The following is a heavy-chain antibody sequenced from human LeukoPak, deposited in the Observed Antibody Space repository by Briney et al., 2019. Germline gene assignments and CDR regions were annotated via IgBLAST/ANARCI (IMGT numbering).Heavy chain of an antibody. CDR3: ARDGMKGDACDV. CDR1: GFTFSRHW. J-gene: IGHJ3*01. CDR2: IDSDGTGT. V-gene: IGHV3-74*01. Sequence: GGSLRLSCAASGFTFSRHWMHWVRQVPGKGLEWVSRIDSDGTGTNYADSVKGRFTVSRDNAKNTQYLEMNSPRVEDTAVYYCARDGMKGDACDVWGQGTMVTVSS.